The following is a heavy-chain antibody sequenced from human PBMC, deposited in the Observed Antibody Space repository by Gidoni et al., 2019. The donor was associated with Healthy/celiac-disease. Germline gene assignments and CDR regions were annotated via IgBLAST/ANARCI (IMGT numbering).Heavy chain of an antibody. V-gene: IGHV3-23*01. CDR1: GFTFSSYA. CDR3: AKGFPAVAARRSPFDY. Sequence: EVQLLESGGGLVQPGGSLRLSCAASGFTFSSYAMSWVRQAPGKGLEGVSAISGSGGSTYYAASVKGRFTISRDNSKNTLYLQMNSLRAEDTAVYYCAKGFPAVAARRSPFDYWGQGTLVTVSS. CDR2: ISGSGGST. D-gene: IGHD6-6*01. J-gene: IGHJ4*02.